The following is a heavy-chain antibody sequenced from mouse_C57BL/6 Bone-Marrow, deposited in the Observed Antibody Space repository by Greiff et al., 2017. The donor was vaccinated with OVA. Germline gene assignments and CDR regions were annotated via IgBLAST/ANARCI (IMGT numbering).Heavy chain of an antibody. J-gene: IGHJ3*01. CDR1: GYTFTSYW. V-gene: IGHV1-69*01. Sequence: QVQLQQPGAELVMPGASVKLSCKASGYTFTSYWMHWVKQRPGQGLEWIGEIDPSDSYTNYNQKFKGKSTLTVDKSSSTAYMQLSSLTSEDSVVYYCSRETAQATAWFAYWGQGTLVTVSA. CDR2: IDPSDSYT. CDR3: SRETAQATAWFAY. D-gene: IGHD3-2*02.